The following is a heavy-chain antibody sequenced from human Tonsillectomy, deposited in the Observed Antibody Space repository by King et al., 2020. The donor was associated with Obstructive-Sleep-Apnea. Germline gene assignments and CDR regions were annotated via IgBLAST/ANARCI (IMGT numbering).Heavy chain of an antibody. Sequence: QMQLQESGPGLVKPSETLSLTCTVSGASISSYYWSWIRQPPGKGLEWIGYMYYNGSTNYNPSLKSRVTISVDTSKNQISLKLSSVTAADTAVYYCARAHGDYFLFGRQFDYWGQGTLVTVSS. J-gene: IGHJ4*02. V-gene: IGHV4-59*01. CDR1: GASISSYY. D-gene: IGHD4-17*01. CDR2: MYYNGST. CDR3: ARAHGDYFLFGRQFDY.